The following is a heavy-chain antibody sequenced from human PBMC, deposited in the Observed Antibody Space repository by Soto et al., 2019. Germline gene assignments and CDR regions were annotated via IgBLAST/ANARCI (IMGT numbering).Heavy chain of an antibody. Sequence: NPSETLSLTCAVYGGSFSGYYWSWIRQPPGKGLEWIGEINHSGSTNYNPSLKSRVTISVDTSKNQFSLKLSSVTAADTAVYYCARRPQITMVRGVTDYWGQGTLVTVSS. D-gene: IGHD3-10*01. CDR1: GGSFSGYY. CDR3: ARRPQITMVRGVTDY. J-gene: IGHJ4*02. CDR2: INHSGST. V-gene: IGHV4-34*01.